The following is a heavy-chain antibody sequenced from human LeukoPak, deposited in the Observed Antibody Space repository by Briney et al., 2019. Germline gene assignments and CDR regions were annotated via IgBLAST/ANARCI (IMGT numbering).Heavy chain of an antibody. D-gene: IGHD3-10*01. CDR3: AKDRGGTMVRGATGY. V-gene: IGHV3-23*01. Sequence: GGSLRLSCAASGFTFSSYAMSWVRQAPGKGLEWVSAISGSGGSTYYADSVKGRFTISRDNSKNTLYLQMNSVRAEDTAVYYCAKDRGGTMVRGATGYWGQGTLVTVSS. J-gene: IGHJ4*02. CDR1: GFTFSSYA. CDR2: ISGSGGST.